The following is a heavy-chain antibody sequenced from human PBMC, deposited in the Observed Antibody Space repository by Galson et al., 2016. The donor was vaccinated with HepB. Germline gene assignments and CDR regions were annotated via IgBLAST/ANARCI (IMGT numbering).Heavy chain of an antibody. J-gene: IGHJ3*01. Sequence: SLRLSCAVSGFTFTTHNMHWVRQAPGKGLQWVSSISRSSNNLYYADSVKGRFTISRDNAKNSLYLQMNGLRAEDTAVYYCARVRTPLLFDLWGQGTMVTVSS. CDR2: ISRSSNNL. CDR1: GFTFTTHN. V-gene: IGHV3-21*01. D-gene: IGHD2-15*01. CDR3: ARVRTPLLFDL.